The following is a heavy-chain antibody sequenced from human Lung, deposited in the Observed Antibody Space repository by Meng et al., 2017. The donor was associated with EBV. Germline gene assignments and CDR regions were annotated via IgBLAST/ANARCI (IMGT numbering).Heavy chain of an antibody. CDR2: INAGNGNT. D-gene: IGHD3-22*01. CDR3: ARAGYDSSGYYPQPFDY. CDR1: GYTLNSYA. J-gene: IGHJ4*02. V-gene: IGHV1-3*01. Sequence: QVQFVESGAEVKRHGCSVKVSCNAAGYTLNSYAMHWVRQDTEQRLEGMGWINAGNGNTKYSQMFQGRVPITRATSASTAYMELSSLRSADTTVYYCARAGYDSSGYYPQPFDYWGQGTLVTVSS.